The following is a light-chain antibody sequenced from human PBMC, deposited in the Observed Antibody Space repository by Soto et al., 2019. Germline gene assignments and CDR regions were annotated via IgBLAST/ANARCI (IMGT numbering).Light chain of an antibody. CDR2: DAS. CDR1: QTVVGF. Sequence: DIVLTQSPATLSLSPGERATLSCRASQTVVGFLAWYQQKPGQAPRLLIYDASNRAAAIPARFSGSGSGTDYTLTIGSLEPEDFAIYYCQQRASWPWTFGQGTKVEIK. CDR3: QQRASWPWT. J-gene: IGKJ1*01. V-gene: IGKV3-11*01.